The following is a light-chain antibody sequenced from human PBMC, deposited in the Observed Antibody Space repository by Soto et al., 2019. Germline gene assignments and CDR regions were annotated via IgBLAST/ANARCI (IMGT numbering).Light chain of an antibody. CDR3: QQYNNWPGT. J-gene: IGKJ1*01. CDR2: GAS. V-gene: IGKV3-15*01. CDR1: QSVSSN. Sequence: EIRMTQSPATPSLSPGEKATPSCRASQSVSSNLAWYQQKPGQAPRLLIYGASTRATGIPARFSGSGSGTEFTLTISSLQSEDFAVYYCQQYNNWPGTFGQGTKVDVK.